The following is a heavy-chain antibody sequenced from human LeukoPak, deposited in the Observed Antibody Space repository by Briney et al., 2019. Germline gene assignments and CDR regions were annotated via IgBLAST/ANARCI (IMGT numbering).Heavy chain of an antibody. CDR1: GGPIGDY. J-gene: IGHJ3*02. CDR2: IYTTGRT. D-gene: IGHD2-21*01. V-gene: IGHV4-4*09. Sequence: SETLSLTCSVSGGPIGDYWSWIRQPPGKALEWIGYIYTTGRTNYNPSLKSRVTISVDTSKNQFSLKLNSVTAADTAVYYCAKILGSGVWYGFDIWGQGTMVTVSS. CDR3: AKILGSGVWYGFDI.